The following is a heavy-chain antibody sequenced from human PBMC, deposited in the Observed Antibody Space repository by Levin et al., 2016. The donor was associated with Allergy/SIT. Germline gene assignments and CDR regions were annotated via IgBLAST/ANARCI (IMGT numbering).Heavy chain of an antibody. Sequence: SETLSLTCSVSGGSISSGGFYWSWIRQPAGRGLEWLGRISTGGGANYNPSLKSRVTISVDTTRNQFSLKLRSVTAADTAVYYCASGHVLGEDCFDPWGQGTLVTVSS. CDR2: ISTGGGA. CDR3: ASGHVLGEDCFDP. V-gene: IGHV4-61*02. CDR1: GGSISSGGFY. D-gene: IGHD3-3*02. J-gene: IGHJ5*02.